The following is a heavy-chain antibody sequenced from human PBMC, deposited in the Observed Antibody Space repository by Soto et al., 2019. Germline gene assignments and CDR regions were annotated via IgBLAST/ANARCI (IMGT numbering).Heavy chain of an antibody. J-gene: IGHJ4*02. D-gene: IGHD3-3*01. V-gene: IGHV1-18*01. CDR3: ARVPFTIFGVVIINYFDY. CDR2: ISAYNGNT. CDR1: GYTFTSYG. Sequence: ASVKVSCKASGYTFTSYGISWVRQAPGQGLEWMGWISAYNGNTNYAQKLQGRVTMTTDTSTSTAYMELRSLRSDDTAVYYCARVPFTIFGVVIINYFDYWGQGTLLTVAS.